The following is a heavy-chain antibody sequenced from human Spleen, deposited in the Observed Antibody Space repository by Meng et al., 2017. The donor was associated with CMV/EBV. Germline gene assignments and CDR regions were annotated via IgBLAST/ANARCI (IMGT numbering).Heavy chain of an antibody. D-gene: IGHD2-15*01. CDR3: RRGAAATDY. CDR1: GGTFSSYA. Sequence: ASVKVSCKASGGTFSSYAISWVRQAPGQGLEWMGWINPNSGGTNYAQNFQGRVTLTWDTSISTAYMQLSRLTFDDTAVYYCRRGAAATDYWGQGTLVTVSS. V-gene: IGHV1-2*02. CDR2: INPNSGGT. J-gene: IGHJ4*02.